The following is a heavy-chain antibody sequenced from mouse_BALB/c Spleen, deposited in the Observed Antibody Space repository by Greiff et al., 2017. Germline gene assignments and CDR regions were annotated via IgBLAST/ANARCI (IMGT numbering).Heavy chain of an antibody. CDR3: ARIYYDYDGFAY. CDR1: GYTFTSYT. V-gene: IGHV1-4*01. D-gene: IGHD2-4*01. J-gene: IGHJ3*01. CDR2: INPSSGYT. Sequence: VQLVESGAELARPGASVKMSCKASGYTFTSYTMHWVKQRPGQGLEWIGYINPSSGYTNYNQKFKDKATLTADKSSSTAYMQLSSLTSEDSAVYYCARIYYDYDGFAYWGQGTLVTVSA.